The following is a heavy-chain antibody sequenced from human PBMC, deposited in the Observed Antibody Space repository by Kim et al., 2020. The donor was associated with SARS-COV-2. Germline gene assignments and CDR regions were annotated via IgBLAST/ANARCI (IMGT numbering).Heavy chain of an antibody. CDR3: ARDKVVAAAGTLYYYYGMDV. Sequence: GGSLRLSCAASGFTFSSYSMNWVRQAPGKGLEWVSSISSSSSYIYYADSVKGRFTISRDNAKNSLYLQMNSLRAEDTAVYYCARDKVVAAAGTLYYYYGMDVWGQGTTVTVSS. V-gene: IGHV3-21*01. D-gene: IGHD6-13*01. CDR1: GFTFSSYS. CDR2: ISSSSSYI. J-gene: IGHJ6*02.